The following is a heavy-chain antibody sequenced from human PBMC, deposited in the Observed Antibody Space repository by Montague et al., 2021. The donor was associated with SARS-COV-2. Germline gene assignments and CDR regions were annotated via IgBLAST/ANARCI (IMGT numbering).Heavy chain of an antibody. CDR2: ISDSGST. J-gene: IGHJ4*02. Sequence: SETLSLTCTVSGGSLNNYFWSWIRQPPGKGLEWVGYISDSGSTKYNPSLQSRVTISVDTARNQLSLKLLSVTAADTAFYYCARVDSSGPGEYWGQGILVGVSS. CDR1: GGSLNNYF. V-gene: IGHV4-59*08. CDR3: ARVDSSGPGEY. D-gene: IGHD3-22*01.